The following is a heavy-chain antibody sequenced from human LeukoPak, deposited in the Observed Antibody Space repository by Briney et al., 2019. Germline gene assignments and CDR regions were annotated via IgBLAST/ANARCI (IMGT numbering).Heavy chain of an antibody. CDR1: GFTVSSNY. D-gene: IGHD3-22*01. Sequence: AGGSLRLSCAASGFTVSSNYMSWVRQAPGEGLEWASVVYGGGSRSYADSVKGRFTISRDNSKNTLFLQMNSLRAEDTAVYYCARHSYDGTTYYHPFDYWGQGTLVTVSS. CDR3: ARHSYDGTTYYHPFDY. J-gene: IGHJ4*02. CDR2: VYGGGSR. V-gene: IGHV3-53*01.